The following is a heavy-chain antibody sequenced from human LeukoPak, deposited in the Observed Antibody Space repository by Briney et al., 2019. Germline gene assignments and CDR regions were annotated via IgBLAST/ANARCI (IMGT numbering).Heavy chain of an antibody. CDR2: IYTSGST. CDR1: GGSISSGSYY. V-gene: IGHV4-61*02. Sequence: PSGTLSLTCTVSGGSISSGSYYWSWIRQPAGKGLEWIGRIYTSGSTNYNPSLKSRVTISVDTSKNQFSLKLSSVTAADTAVYYCASHDSSGYMPWIDYWGQGTLVTVSS. J-gene: IGHJ4*02. CDR3: ASHDSSGYMPWIDY. D-gene: IGHD3-22*01.